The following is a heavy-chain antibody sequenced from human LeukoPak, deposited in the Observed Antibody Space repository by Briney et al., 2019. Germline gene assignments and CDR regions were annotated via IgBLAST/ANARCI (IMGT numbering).Heavy chain of an antibody. Sequence: SVKVSCKASGGTFSSYAISWVRQAPGQGLEWMGGIIPIFGTANYAQKFQGRVTITTDESTSTAYMELSSLRSEDTAVYYCATGDCSGGSCYYSFDYWGQGTLVTVSS. CDR2: IIPIFGTA. V-gene: IGHV1-69*05. D-gene: IGHD2-15*01. CDR1: GGTFSSYA. CDR3: ATGDCSGGSCYYSFDY. J-gene: IGHJ4*02.